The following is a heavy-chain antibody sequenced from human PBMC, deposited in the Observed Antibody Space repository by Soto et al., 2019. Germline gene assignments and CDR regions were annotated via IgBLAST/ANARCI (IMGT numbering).Heavy chain of an antibody. CDR2: ISYDGSNK. V-gene: IGHV3-30*18. CDR3: AKVGVSTTDY. CDR1: GFTFSSYG. J-gene: IGHJ4*02. D-gene: IGHD3-16*01. Sequence: GGSLRLSCAASGFTFSSYGMHWVRQAPGKGLEWVAVISYDGSNKYYADSVKGRFTIPRDNSKNTLYLQMNSLRAEDTAVYYCAKVGVSTTDYWGQGTLVTVSS.